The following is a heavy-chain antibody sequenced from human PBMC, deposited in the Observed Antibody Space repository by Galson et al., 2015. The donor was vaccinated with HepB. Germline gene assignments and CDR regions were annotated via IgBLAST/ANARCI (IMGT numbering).Heavy chain of an antibody. Sequence: SVKVSCKASGYTFTSYTINWVRQAPGQGLEWMGWINTNTATPTYAQGFAGRFVFSLDTSVTTAYLQINSLKAEDTAVYYCARDVAMLYWGQGTLVTVSS. V-gene: IGHV7-4-1*02. J-gene: IGHJ4*02. CDR3: ARDVAMLY. CDR2: INTNTATP. CDR1: GYTFTSYT. D-gene: IGHD2-2*01.